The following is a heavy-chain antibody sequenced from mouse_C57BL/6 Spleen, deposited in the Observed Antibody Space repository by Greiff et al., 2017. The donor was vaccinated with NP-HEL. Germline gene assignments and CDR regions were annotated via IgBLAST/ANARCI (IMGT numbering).Heavy chain of an antibody. V-gene: IGHV1-55*01. D-gene: IGHD4-1*01. J-gene: IGHJ2*01. CDR3: ARSSNWDAYFDY. CDR1: GYTFTSYW. Sequence: QVQLKQPGAELVKPGASVKMSCKASGYTFTSYWITWVKQRPGQGLEWIGDIYPGSGSTNYNEKFKSKATLTVDTSSSTAYMQLSSLPSEDSAVYYCARSSNWDAYFDYWGQGTTLTVSS. CDR2: IYPGSGST.